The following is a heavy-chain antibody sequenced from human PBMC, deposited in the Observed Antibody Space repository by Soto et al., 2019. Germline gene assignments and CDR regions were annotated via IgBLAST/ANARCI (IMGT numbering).Heavy chain of an antibody. V-gene: IGHV3-20*04. CDR2: INWNGGST. CDR1: GSTFDDYG. CDR3: ARDRSYGSGSYYNREGGYFDY. D-gene: IGHD3-10*01. J-gene: IGHJ4*02. Sequence: EVQLVESGGGVVRPGGSLRLSCAASGSTFDDYGMSWVRQAPGKGLEWVSGINWNGGSTGYADSVKGRFTISRDNAKNSQYLQRNSLRAEEPALYYCARDRSYGSGSYYNREGGYFDYWGQGTLVTVSS.